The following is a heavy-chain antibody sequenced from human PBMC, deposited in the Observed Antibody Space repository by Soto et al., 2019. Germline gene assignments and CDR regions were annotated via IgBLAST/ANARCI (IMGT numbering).Heavy chain of an antibody. CDR2: INAGNGKT. CDR1: GYTFTSYA. D-gene: IGHD2-2*01. CDR3: ARENVVVPAAMDAFDI. J-gene: IGHJ3*02. Sequence: ASVKVSCKASGYTFTSYAMHWVRQAPGQRHEWMGWINAGNGKTKYSQKFQGRVTITRDTSASTAYMELSSLRSEDTAVYYCARENVVVPAAMDAFDIWGQGTMVTVSS. V-gene: IGHV1-3*01.